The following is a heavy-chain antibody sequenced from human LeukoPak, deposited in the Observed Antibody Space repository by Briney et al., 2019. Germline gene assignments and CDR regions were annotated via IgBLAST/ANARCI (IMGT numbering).Heavy chain of an antibody. CDR3: AREYDSSGYNSDY. J-gene: IGHJ4*02. Sequence: PSGNVSCKAAAYTFTICYMHWVRQAPGQGLEWMGIINPSGGSTSYAQKFQGRVTITRDTSTSTVYMELSSLRSEDTAVYYCAREYDSSGYNSDYWGQGTLVTVSS. CDR1: AYTFTICY. CDR2: INPSGGST. D-gene: IGHD3-22*01. V-gene: IGHV1-46*01.